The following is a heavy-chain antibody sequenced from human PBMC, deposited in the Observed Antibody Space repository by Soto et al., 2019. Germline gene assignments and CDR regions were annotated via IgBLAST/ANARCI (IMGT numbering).Heavy chain of an antibody. D-gene: IGHD3-22*01. J-gene: IGHJ3*02. Sequence: TLSLTCTVSGGSISSGGYYWSWIRQHPGKGLEWIGYIYYSGSTYYNPSLKSRVTISVGTSKNQFSLKLSSVTAADTAVYYCARVCTMIVVVKDDAFDIWGQGTMVTVSS. CDR1: GGSISSGGYY. CDR3: ARVCTMIVVVKDDAFDI. V-gene: IGHV4-31*03. CDR2: IYYSGST.